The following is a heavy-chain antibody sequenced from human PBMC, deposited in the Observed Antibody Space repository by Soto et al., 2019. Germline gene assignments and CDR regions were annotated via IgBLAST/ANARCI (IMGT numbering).Heavy chain of an antibody. J-gene: IGHJ3*02. Sequence: GGSLRLSCAASGFTFSSYSMNWVRQAPGKGLEWVSYISSSSSTIYYADSVKGRFTISRDNAKNSLYLQMNSLRAEDTAVYYCARDQRVGGVPQKAPVAFDIWGQGTMVTVSS. CDR2: ISSSSSTI. CDR1: GFTFSSYS. V-gene: IGHV3-48*01. CDR3: ARDQRVGGVPQKAPVAFDI. D-gene: IGHD3-16*01.